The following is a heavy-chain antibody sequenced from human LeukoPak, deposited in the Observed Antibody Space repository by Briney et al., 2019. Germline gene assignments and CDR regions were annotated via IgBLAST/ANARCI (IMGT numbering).Heavy chain of an antibody. CDR1: GFTFSSYS. J-gene: IGHJ4*02. Sequence: PGGSLRLSCAASGFTFSSYSMNWVRQAPGKGLEWVSYISSSSSTIYYADSVKGRFTISRDNAKNSLYLQMNSLRAEDTAVYYCAREVPYYYDSSGYYDGYWGQGTLFTVSS. D-gene: IGHD3-22*01. CDR2: ISSSSSTI. CDR3: AREVPYYYDSSGYYDGY. V-gene: IGHV3-48*01.